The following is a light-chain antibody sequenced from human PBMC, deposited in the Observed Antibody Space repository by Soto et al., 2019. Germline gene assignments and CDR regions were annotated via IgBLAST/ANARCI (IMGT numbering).Light chain of an antibody. CDR3: SSFTTSTTYV. CDR1: SSDVGSYNR. Sequence: ALTQPPSVSGSPGQSVAVSCTGTSSDVGSYNRVSWYQQPPGTAPKLIIYEVNNRPSGVPDRFSGSKSGNTASLTISGLQAEDEADYYCSSFTTSTTYVFGTGTKVTVL. V-gene: IGLV2-18*02. CDR2: EVN. J-gene: IGLJ1*01.